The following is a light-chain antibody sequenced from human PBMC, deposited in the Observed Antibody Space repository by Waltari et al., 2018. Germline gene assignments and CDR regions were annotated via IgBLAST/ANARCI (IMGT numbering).Light chain of an antibody. CDR3: MQGTYWPRT. Sequence: DVVMTQSPLSLPVTLGKQASISCRSRQSVVYRDGNTYLNWFHQRPGKSPRRLIYKVSNRDAGVPDRFSGSWSGTDFTLKISSVEAEDVGVYYCMQGTYWPRTFGQGTKVEIK. V-gene: IGKV2-30*01. CDR1: QSVVYRDGNTY. J-gene: IGKJ1*01. CDR2: KVS.